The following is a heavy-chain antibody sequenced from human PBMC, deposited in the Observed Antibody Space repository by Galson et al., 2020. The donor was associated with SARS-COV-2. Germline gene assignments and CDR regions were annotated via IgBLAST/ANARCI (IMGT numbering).Heavy chain of an antibody. CDR2: ISNDGSNR. CDR3: ARGPRFGELLTPFES. Sequence: TGGSLRLSCAASGFTFSSYAMHWVRQAPGKGLEWVAVISNDGSNRYYADSVKGRFTISRDNSKNTLFLQMNSLRVEDTAVYYCARGPRFGELLTPFESRGQGTLVTVSS. J-gene: IGHJ4*02. D-gene: IGHD3-10*01. CDR1: GFTFSSYA. V-gene: IGHV3-30-3*01.